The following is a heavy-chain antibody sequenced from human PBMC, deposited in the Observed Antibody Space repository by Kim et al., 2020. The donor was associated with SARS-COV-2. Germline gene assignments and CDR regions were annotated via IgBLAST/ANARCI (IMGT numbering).Heavy chain of an antibody. J-gene: IGHJ4*02. Sequence: PSHKSPVTILVDTPKNQLSLKLSSVTAADTAVYYCARHIDYYGSGTYDYWGQGTLVTVSS. CDR3: ARHIDYYGSGTYDY. V-gene: IGHV4-59*08. D-gene: IGHD3-10*01.